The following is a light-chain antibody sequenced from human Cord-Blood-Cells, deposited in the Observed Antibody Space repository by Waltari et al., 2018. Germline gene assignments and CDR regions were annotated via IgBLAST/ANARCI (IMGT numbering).Light chain of an antibody. CDR3: CSYAGSSTFEV. J-gene: IGLJ2*01. V-gene: IGLV2-23*03. CDR2: EGS. Sequence: QSALTQPASVSGSPGQSITISCTGTSSDVGSYNLVPLYHQHPGKAPKLMIYEGSKRPSGVSNRFSGSKSGNTASLTISGLQAEDESDYYCCSYAGSSTFEVFGGGTKLTVL. CDR1: SSDVGSYNL.